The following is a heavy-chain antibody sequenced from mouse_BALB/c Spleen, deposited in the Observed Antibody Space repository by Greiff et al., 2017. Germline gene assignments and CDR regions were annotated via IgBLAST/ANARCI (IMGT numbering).Heavy chain of an antibody. J-gene: IGHJ3*01. Sequence: QVQLQQPGAELVKPGASVKLSCKASGYTFTSYWMHWVKQRPGQGLEWIGEIDPSDSYTNYNQKFKGKATLTVDKSSSTAYMQLSSLTSEDSAVYYCASWAWFAYWGQGTLVTVSA. CDR3: ASWAWFAY. V-gene: IGHV1-69*02. CDR2: IDPSDSYT. D-gene: IGHD4-1*01. CDR1: GYTFTSYW.